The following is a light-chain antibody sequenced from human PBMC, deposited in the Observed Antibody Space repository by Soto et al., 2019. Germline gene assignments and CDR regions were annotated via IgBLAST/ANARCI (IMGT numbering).Light chain of an antibody. CDR1: SSDVGSYNL. Sequence: QSALTQPASVSGSPGQSITISCTGTSSDVGSYNLVSWYQQHPGKAPKLMIYEGSKRPSGVSNRFSGSKSGNTASLTISGLQAEDAADYYCCSYAGSSIPFGGGTKLTVL. CDR2: EGS. V-gene: IGLV2-23*01. CDR3: CSYAGSSIP. J-gene: IGLJ2*01.